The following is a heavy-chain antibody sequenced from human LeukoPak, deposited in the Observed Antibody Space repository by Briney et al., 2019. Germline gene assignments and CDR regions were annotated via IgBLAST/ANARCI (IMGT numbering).Heavy chain of an antibody. V-gene: IGHV3-30-3*01. D-gene: IGHD3-10*01. CDR2: TSSDLNVK. CDR1: RFTFRNYV. CDR3: AREGYYGSGSPPSLYFDY. J-gene: IGHJ4*02. Sequence: GGSLRLSCAASRFTFRNYVIHWVRQAPGKGLEWVAVTSSDLNVKLYADSVKGRFTISRDNSRSTLYLQMNSLRPEDTAIFYCAREGYYGSGSPPSLYFDYWGQGTLVTVSS.